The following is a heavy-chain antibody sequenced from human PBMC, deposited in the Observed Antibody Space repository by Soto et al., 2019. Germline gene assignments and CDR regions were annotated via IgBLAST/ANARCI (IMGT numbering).Heavy chain of an antibody. CDR1: GFTFSSYS. J-gene: IGHJ4*02. D-gene: IGHD5-12*01. Sequence: EVQLVESGGGLVQPGGSLRLSCAASGFTFSSYSMNWVRQAPGKGLEWVSYISSSSSIIHDADSVKGRFTISRDNAENSLSVQMNNLRAEDTAVYYCARDREGDGYNFDYWGQGTLVTVSS. CDR3: ARDREGDGYNFDY. V-gene: IGHV3-48*01. CDR2: ISSSSSII.